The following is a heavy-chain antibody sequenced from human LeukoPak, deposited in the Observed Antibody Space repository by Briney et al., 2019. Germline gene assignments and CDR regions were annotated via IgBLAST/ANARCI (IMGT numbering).Heavy chain of an antibody. J-gene: IGHJ6*03. CDR2: ISGSGGST. V-gene: IGHV3-23*01. Sequence: GGSLRLSCAASGFTFSSYAMSWVRQAPGKGLEWVSAISGSGGSTYYADSVKGRFTISRDNSKNTLYLQMNSLRAEDTAVYYCAKDPLDWGYQDYMDVWGKGTTVTVSS. CDR1: GFTFSSYA. D-gene: IGHD3-3*01. CDR3: AKDPLDWGYQDYMDV.